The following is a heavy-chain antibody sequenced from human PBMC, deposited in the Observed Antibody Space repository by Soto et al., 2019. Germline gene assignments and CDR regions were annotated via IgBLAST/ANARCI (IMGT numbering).Heavy chain of an antibody. Sequence: PSETLSLTCTVSGGSISSYYWSWIRQPPGKGLEWIGYIYYSGSTNYNPSLKSRVTISVDKSKNQFSLKLSSVTAADTAVYYCARGADFGGGEDYWGQGTLVTVSS. J-gene: IGHJ4*02. CDR3: ARGADFGGGEDY. CDR1: GGSISSYY. V-gene: IGHV4-59*12. CDR2: IYYSGST. D-gene: IGHD3-10*01.